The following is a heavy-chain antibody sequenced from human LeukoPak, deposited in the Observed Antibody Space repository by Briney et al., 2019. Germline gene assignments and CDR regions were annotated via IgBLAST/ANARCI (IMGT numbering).Heavy chain of an antibody. CDR1: GFTFSDFG. V-gene: IGHV3-30*02. J-gene: IGHJ3*02. CDR2: IWYDGSKK. D-gene: IGHD3-3*01. CDR3: ATDTYYDFWSGYGDAFDI. Sequence: GGSLRLSCAASGFTFSDFGMHWVRQAPGKGLEWVAFIWYDGSKKYYADSVKGRFTISRDNSKNTLYLQMNSLRAEDTAVYYCATDTYYDFWSGYGDAFDIWGQGTMVTVSS.